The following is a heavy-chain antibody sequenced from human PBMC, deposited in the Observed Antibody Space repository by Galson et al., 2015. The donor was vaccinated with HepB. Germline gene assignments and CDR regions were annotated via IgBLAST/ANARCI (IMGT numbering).Heavy chain of an antibody. CDR2: IDWDDDK. V-gene: IGHV2-70*01. D-gene: IGHD3-22*01. CDR3: ARTSPPYYYDSSGTTTGPWGFDY. Sequence: PALVKPTQTLTLTCTFSGFSLSTSGMCVSWIRQPPGKALEWLALIDWDDDKYYSTSLKTRLTISKDTSKNQVVLTMTNMDPVDTATYYCARTSPPYYYDSSGTTTGPWGFDYWGQGTLVTVSS. J-gene: IGHJ4*02. CDR1: GFSLSTSGMC.